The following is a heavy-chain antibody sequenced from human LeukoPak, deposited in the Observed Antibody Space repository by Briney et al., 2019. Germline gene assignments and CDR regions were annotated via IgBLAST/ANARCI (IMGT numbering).Heavy chain of an antibody. D-gene: IGHD3-9*01. CDR1: GFTFSTYN. CDR3: ARGHYDVLTSSYKWTPDY. V-gene: IGHV3-21*06. CDR2: ITSGGGYT. J-gene: IGHJ4*02. Sequence: TGGSLRLSCAASGFTFSTYNMNWVRQAPGKGLEWVLSITSGGGYTYYADSVRGRFTTSRDNAKNSLSLRLDSLRAEDTAVYYCARGHYDVLTSSYKWTPDYWGQGTLVTVSS.